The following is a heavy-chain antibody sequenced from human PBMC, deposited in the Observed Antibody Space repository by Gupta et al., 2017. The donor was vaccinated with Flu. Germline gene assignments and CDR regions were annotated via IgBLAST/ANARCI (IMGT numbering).Heavy chain of an antibody. J-gene: IGHJ4*02. V-gene: IGHV3-21*01. CDR1: GFTLSSYR. CDR2: ISTSSNYI. D-gene: IGHD3-10*01. Sequence: EVPLVESGGGLVKSGGSLRLSCAASGFTLSSYRMNWVRQAPGKGLEWVASISTSSNYIYYADSVKGRFTVSRDNAKNSLYLEMNSLRAEDTAVYYCANYGSGSSVFDYWGQGTRVTVSS. CDR3: ANYGSGSSVFDY.